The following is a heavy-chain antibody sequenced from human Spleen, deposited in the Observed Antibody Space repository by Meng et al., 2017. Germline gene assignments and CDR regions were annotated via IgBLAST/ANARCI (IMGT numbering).Heavy chain of an antibody. CDR2: ISWNSGSI. Sequence: GGSLRLTCAASGFTFDDYAMHWVRQAPGKGLEWVSGISWNSGSIGYADSVKGRFTISRDNAKNSLYLQMNSLRPDDTAVYYCVTWPHADYWGQGTLVTVSS. J-gene: IGHJ4*02. D-gene: IGHD5-12*01. CDR3: VTWPHADY. V-gene: IGHV3-9*01. CDR1: GFTFDDYA.